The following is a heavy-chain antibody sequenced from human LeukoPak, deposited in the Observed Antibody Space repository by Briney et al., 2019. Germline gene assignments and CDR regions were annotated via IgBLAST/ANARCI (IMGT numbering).Heavy chain of an antibody. D-gene: IGHD3-3*01. J-gene: IGHJ4*02. V-gene: IGHV3-23*01. CDR3: AKDKIGLRCLEWSYLFEY. Sequence: GGSLRLSCAASGFTFSSYAMSWVRQAPGKGLEWVSAISGSGGSTYYADSVKGRFTISRDNSKNTLYLQMNSLRAEDTAVYYCAKDKIGLRCLEWSYLFEYWGQGTLVTVSS. CDR2: ISGSGGST. CDR1: GFTFSSYA.